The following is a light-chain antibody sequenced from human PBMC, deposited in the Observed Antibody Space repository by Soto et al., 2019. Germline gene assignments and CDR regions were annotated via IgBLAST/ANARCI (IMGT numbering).Light chain of an antibody. CDR1: SSNIGTNT. CDR2: SND. V-gene: IGLV1-44*01. Sequence: QSVLTQPPSASGTPGQRVTISCSGSSSNIGTNTVNWYQQLPGTAPKLLIYSNDQRPSGVPGRFSGSNSGTSASLAISGLQSEDEADYYCAAWDDSLNGYLFGSGTKVTVL. J-gene: IGLJ1*01. CDR3: AAWDDSLNGYL.